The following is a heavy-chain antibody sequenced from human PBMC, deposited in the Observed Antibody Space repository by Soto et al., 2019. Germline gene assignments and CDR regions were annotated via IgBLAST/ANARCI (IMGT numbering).Heavy chain of an antibody. Sequence: EVQLLESGGGLVQPGGSLRLSCAASGFTFSSHQMSWVRQAPGKGLEWVSGISGGGGTTYYAESVKGRFTVSRDNAKNTLFLQMNSLRAEDTAIYYCAKVDPGYSSSWFFEYWGQGTLVAVSS. D-gene: IGHD6-13*01. CDR3: AKVDPGYSSSWFFEY. CDR2: ISGGGGTT. J-gene: IGHJ4*02. V-gene: IGHV3-23*01. CDR1: GFTFSSHQ.